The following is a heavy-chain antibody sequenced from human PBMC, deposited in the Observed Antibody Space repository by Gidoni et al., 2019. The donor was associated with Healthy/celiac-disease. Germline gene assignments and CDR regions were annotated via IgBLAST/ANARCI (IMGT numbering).Heavy chain of an antibody. CDR2: ISSSSSYI. Sequence: EVQLVESGGGLVKPGGSLRLSCAASGFTFSSYSMSWVRQAPGKGLEWVSSISSSSSYIYYADSVKGRFTISRDNAKNSLYLQMNSLRAEDTAVYYCARDEGGDAFDIWGQGTMVTVSS. CDR1: GFTFSSYS. J-gene: IGHJ3*02. CDR3: ARDEGGDAFDI. D-gene: IGHD3-16*01. V-gene: IGHV3-21*01.